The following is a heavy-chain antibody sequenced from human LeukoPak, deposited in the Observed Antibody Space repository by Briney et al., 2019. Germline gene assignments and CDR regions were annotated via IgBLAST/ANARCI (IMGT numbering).Heavy chain of an antibody. D-gene: IGHD5-18*01. CDR2: IWYDGSNK. CDR1: GFTFSSYG. V-gene: IGHV3-33*01. Sequence: PGGSLRLSCAASGFTFSSYGMHWVRQAPGKGLEWVAVIWYDGSNKYYADPVKGRFTISRDNSKSTLYLQMNSLRAEDTAVYYCAREGRYSYGDAAFDIWGQGTMVTVSS. J-gene: IGHJ3*02. CDR3: AREGRYSYGDAAFDI.